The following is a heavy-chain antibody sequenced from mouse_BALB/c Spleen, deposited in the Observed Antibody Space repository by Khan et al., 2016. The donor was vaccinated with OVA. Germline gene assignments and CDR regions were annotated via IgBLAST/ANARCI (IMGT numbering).Heavy chain of an antibody. D-gene: IGHD2-1*01. CDR3: ARSNGNYWFAY. CDR2: INTYTGEP. V-gene: IGHV9-3-1*01. Sequence: QIQLVQSGPELMKPGETVKISCKASGYTLTNYGMNWVKQAPGKGLKWMGWINTYTGEPTYAEDFKGRIAFSLETSASTAYLQINNLKNEDTATYFCARSNGNYWFAYWGQGTLVTVSA. CDR1: GYTLTNYG. J-gene: IGHJ3*01.